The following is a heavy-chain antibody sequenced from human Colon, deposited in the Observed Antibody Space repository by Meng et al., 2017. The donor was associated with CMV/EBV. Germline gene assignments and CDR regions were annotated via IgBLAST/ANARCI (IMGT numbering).Heavy chain of an antibody. J-gene: IGHJ5*02. CDR3: ARGLGAAGKGTWFDP. D-gene: IGHD6-13*01. CDR2: LNPKSGDA. Sequence: SGYTFNGYYRYWVRQAPGQGLEWVGRLNPKSGDAQYGQRFQGRVAMTSDTSTSTAYMELNSLTHDDTAVYYCARGLGAAGKGTWFDPWGQGTLVTVSS. CDR1: GYTFNGYY. V-gene: IGHV1-2*06.